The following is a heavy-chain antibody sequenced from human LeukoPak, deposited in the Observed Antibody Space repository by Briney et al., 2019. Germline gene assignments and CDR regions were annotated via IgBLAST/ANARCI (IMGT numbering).Heavy chain of an antibody. J-gene: IGHJ4*02. Sequence: GGSLRLSCAASGFTFSDYYVSWIRQAPGKGLEWVSYISSSSYTNYADSVKGRFTISRDNAKNSLYLQMNSLRAEDTAVYCCARGWYSSGWYEAGFDYWGQGTLVTVSS. CDR2: ISSSSYT. CDR3: ARGWYSSGWYEAGFDY. D-gene: IGHD6-19*01. CDR1: GFTFSDYY. V-gene: IGHV3-11*06.